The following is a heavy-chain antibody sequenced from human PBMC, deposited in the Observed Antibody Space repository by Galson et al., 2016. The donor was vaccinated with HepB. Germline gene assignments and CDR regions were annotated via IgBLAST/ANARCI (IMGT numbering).Heavy chain of an antibody. Sequence: SETLSLTCTVSGGSISRHYWSWIRQPPGKGLEWIGYVYYTGSTNYNPSLKRRITISVDTPKRQFSLKLSSVTAADTAVYYCAGTLLSGSYSAGYFDYWGQGTLVTVSS. CDR3: AGTLLSGSYSAGYFDY. D-gene: IGHD1-26*01. J-gene: IGHJ4*02. V-gene: IGHV4-59*11. CDR1: GGSISRHY. CDR2: VYYTGST.